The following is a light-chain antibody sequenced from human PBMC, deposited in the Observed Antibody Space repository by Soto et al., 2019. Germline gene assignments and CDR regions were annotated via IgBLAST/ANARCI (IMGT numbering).Light chain of an antibody. CDR1: SSDVGSYNL. J-gene: IGLJ2*01. Sequence: QSALTQPASVSGSPGQSITISCTGTSSDVGSYNLVSWYQQHPGKAPKLMIYEVSKRPSGVSNRFSGSKSGNTASLTISGLQAEHEADYYCCSYAGSSTVFGRGTQLTVL. CDR3: CSYAGSSTV. CDR2: EVS. V-gene: IGLV2-23*02.